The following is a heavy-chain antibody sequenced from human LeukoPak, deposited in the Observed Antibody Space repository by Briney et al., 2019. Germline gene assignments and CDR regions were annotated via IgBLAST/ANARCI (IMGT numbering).Heavy chain of an antibody. V-gene: IGHV4-4*07. CDR2: IYTSGST. Sequence: SETLPLTCTVSGGSISSYYWSWIRQPAGKGLEWIGRIYTSGSTNYNPSLKSRVTMSVDTSKNQFSLKLSSVTAADTAVYYCARDRATVTTKNYYYGMDVWGQGTTVTVSS. J-gene: IGHJ6*02. D-gene: IGHD4-17*01. CDR3: ARDRATVTTKNYYYGMDV. CDR1: GGSISSYY.